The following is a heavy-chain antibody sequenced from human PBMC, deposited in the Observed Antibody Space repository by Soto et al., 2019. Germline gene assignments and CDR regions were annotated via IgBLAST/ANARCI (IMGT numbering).Heavy chain of an antibody. D-gene: IGHD3-9*01. CDR1: GGTFSSYT. CDR2: IIPILGIA. J-gene: IGHJ6*02. Sequence: SVKVSCKASGGTFSSYTISCVRQAPGQGLEWMGRIIPILGIANYAQKFQGRVTITADKSTSTAYMELRSLRSDDTAVYYCARGGGYDILTGYYYYYYGMDVWGQGTTVTVTS. CDR3: ARGGGYDILTGYYYYYYGMDV. V-gene: IGHV1-69*02.